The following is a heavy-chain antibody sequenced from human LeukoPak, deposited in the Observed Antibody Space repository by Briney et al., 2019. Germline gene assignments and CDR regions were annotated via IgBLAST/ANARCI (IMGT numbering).Heavy chain of an antibody. Sequence: ASVKVSCKASGYTFTSYGISWVRQAPGEGLEWMGWISAYNGNTNYAQKLQGRVTMTTDTSTSTAYMELRSLRSDDTAVYYCVRDHGSGSWYYYYGMDVWGQGTTVTVSS. CDR1: GYTFTSYG. V-gene: IGHV1-18*01. D-gene: IGHD3-10*01. CDR3: VRDHGSGSWYYYYGMDV. J-gene: IGHJ6*02. CDR2: ISAYNGNT.